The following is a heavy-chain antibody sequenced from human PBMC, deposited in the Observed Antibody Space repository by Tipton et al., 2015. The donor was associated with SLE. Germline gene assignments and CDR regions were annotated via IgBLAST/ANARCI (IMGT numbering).Heavy chain of an antibody. V-gene: IGHV1-18*01. D-gene: IGHD5-12*01. Sequence: QLVQSGAEVKKPGASVKVSCKASGYTFTSYGISWVRQAPGQGLEWMGWISGYNGYKNSVLKLQGRVSMTTDTSTSTAYMELRSLRSDDTAVYYCARAPIVAPLSVRPFDYWGQGTLVTVSS. CDR3: ARAPIVAPLSVRPFDY. CDR1: GYTFTSYG. CDR2: ISGYNGYK. J-gene: IGHJ4*02.